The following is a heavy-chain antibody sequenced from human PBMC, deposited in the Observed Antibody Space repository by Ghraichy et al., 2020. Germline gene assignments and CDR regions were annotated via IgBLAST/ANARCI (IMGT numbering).Heavy chain of an antibody. CDR2: INHSGST. D-gene: IGHD3-22*01. V-gene: IGHV4-34*01. J-gene: IGHJ6*02. CDR3: ARGGDSSVNDYYYYYYGMDV. CDR1: GGSFSGYY. Sequence: SQTLSLTCAVYGGSFSGYYWSWIRQPPGKGLEWIGEINHSGSTNYNPSLKSRVTISVDTSKNQSSLKLSSVTAADTAVYYCARGGDSSVNDYYYYYYGMDVWGQGTPVTVSS.